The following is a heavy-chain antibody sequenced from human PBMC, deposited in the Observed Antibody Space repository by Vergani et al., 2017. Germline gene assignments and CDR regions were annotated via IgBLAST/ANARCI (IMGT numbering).Heavy chain of an antibody. J-gene: IGHJ4*02. D-gene: IGHD3-22*01. CDR3: WGLYDSSGYFYVDY. CDR1: GFTFSSYA. Sequence: QVQLVESGGGVVQPGRSLRLSCAASGFTFSSYAMHWVRQAPGKGLEWVAVISYDGSNKYYADSVKGRFTISRDNSKNTLYLQMNSLRAEDTAVYYCWGLYDSSGYFYVDYWGQGTLVTVSS. CDR2: ISYDGSNK. V-gene: IGHV3-30-3*01.